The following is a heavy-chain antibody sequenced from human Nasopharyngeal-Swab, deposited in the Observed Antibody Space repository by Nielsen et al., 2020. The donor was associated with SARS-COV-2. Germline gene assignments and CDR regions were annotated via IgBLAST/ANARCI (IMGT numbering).Heavy chain of an antibody. CDR2: IYYSGST. CDR3: ARAYRYSNYRWFDP. V-gene: IGHV4-59*01. D-gene: IGHD4-11*01. CDR1: GGSISSYY. J-gene: IGHJ5*02. Sequence: SETLSLTCTVFGGSISSYYWRWLRQPPGKGLEWIGYIYYSGSTNYNPSLKSRVTISVDTSKNQFSLKLSSVTAADTAVYYCARAYRYSNYRWFDPWGQGTLVTVSS.